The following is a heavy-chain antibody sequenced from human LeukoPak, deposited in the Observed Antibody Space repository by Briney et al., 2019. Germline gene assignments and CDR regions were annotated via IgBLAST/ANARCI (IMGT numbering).Heavy chain of an antibody. V-gene: IGHV4-34*01. CDR3: ARAHMGDRRGPTYDY. CDR1: GGSFSGYY. D-gene: IGHD2-21*02. CDR2: INHSGST. Sequence: SETLSLTCAVYGGSFSGYYWSWIRQPPGKGLEWIGEINHSGSTNYNPSLKSRVTISVDTSKNQFSLKLSSVTAADTAVYYCARAHMGDRRGPTYDYWGQGTLVTVSS. J-gene: IGHJ4*02.